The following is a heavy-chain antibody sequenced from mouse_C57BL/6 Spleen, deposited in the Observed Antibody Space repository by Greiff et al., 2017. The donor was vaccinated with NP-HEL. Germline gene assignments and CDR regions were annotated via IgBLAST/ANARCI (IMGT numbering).Heavy chain of an antibody. V-gene: IGHV5-17*01. CDR2: ISSGSSTI. J-gene: IGHJ4*01. CDR3: ARGTTVVATRAMDY. Sequence: EVQLQESGGGLVKPGGSLKLSCAASGFTFSDYGMHWVRQAPEKGLEWVAYISSGSSTIYYADTVKGRFTISRDNAKKTLFLQMTSLRSEDTAMYYCARGTTVVATRAMDYWGQGTSVTVSS. D-gene: IGHD1-1*01. CDR1: GFTFSDYG.